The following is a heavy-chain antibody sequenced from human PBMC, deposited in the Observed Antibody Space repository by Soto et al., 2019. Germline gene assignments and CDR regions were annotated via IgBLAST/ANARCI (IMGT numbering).Heavy chain of an antibody. V-gene: IGHV3-7*01. CDR3: ATSRKPPGHD. CDR2: IKQDGSHK. Sequence: PGGSLRLSCVASGFTFSSIWMSWARQAPGKGLEWVANIKQDGSHKDYVPSVKGRFTISRDNAKNSLYLQMNSLRAEDAAVYYCATSRKPPGHDWCHGTWVTVS. D-gene: IGHD3-16*01. J-gene: IGHJ4*01. CDR1: GFTFSSIW.